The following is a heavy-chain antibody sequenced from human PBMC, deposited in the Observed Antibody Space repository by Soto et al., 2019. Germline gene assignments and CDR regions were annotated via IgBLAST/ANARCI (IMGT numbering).Heavy chain of an antibody. CDR2: IRGKGYGGAT. Sequence: EVQLVESGGGSVQPGRSLRVSCSAAGFTIGDYHMSWFRRAPGKGLEWVGYIRGKGYGGATEYAASVKDRFIISRDDSENIAYLQKNSLKTEDTAVYYCTRGDWQYYFDYWGQGTLVTVSS. V-gene: IGHV3-49*03. CDR3: TRGDWQYYFDY. J-gene: IGHJ4*02. D-gene: IGHD3-9*01. CDR1: GFTIGDYH.